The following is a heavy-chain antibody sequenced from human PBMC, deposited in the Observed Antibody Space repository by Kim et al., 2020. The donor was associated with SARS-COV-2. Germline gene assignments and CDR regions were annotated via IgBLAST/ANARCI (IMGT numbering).Heavy chain of an antibody. V-gene: IGHV1-2*05. CDR1: GYTFTGYY. CDR2: INPNSGGT. CDR3: ARGDILTGYQAGYYYYGMDV. Sequence: ASVKVSCKASGYTFTGYYMHWVRQAPGQGLEWMGRINPNSGGTNYAQKFQGRVTMTRDTSISTAYMELSRLRSDDTVVYYCARGDILTGYQAGYYYYGMDVWGQGTTVTVSS. J-gene: IGHJ6*02. D-gene: IGHD3-9*01.